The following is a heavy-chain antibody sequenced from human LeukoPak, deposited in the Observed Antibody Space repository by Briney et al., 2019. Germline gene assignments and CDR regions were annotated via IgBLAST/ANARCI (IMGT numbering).Heavy chain of an antibody. Sequence: PSETLSLTCTVSGGSISSSSYYWGWIRQPPGKGLEWIGSIYYSGSTYYNPSLKSRVTISVDTSKNQFSLKLSSVTAADTAVYYCARVNFLYGGNSGDNYYYGMDVWGQGTTVTVSS. CDR2: IYYSGST. D-gene: IGHD4-23*01. V-gene: IGHV4-39*01. J-gene: IGHJ6*02. CDR3: ARVNFLYGGNSGDNYYYGMDV. CDR1: GGSISSSSYY.